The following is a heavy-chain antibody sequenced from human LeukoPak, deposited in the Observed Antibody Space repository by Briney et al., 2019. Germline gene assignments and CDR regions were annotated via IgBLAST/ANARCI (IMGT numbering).Heavy chain of an antibody. D-gene: IGHD3/OR15-3a*01. CDR3: AYLWTGYQDAFDI. Sequence: ASVKVSCKASGYTFTSYDINWVRQATGQGLKWMGWMNPNSGNTGYAQKFQGRVTMTRNTSISTAYMALSSLRSDDTAVYYCAYLWTGYQDAFDIWGQGTMVTVSS. V-gene: IGHV1-8*01. CDR2: MNPNSGNT. J-gene: IGHJ3*02. CDR1: GYTFTSYD.